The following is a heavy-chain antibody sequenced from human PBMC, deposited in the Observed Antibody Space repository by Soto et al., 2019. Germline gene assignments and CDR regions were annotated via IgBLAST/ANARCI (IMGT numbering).Heavy chain of an antibody. CDR2: FSGSGGST. CDR3: AKXLVSRYDILTDYPRLDN. D-gene: IGHD3-9*01. CDR1: GFTFSSYA. J-gene: IGHJ4*02. Sequence: PGGSLRLSCAASGFTFSSYAMSWVRQAPGKWLEWVSGFSGSGGSTYYADSVKGRFTISRDNSKNTLYLQMNTLRVEDTAVYHCAKXLVSRYDILTDYPRLDNWGQGALVTVSS. V-gene: IGHV3-23*01.